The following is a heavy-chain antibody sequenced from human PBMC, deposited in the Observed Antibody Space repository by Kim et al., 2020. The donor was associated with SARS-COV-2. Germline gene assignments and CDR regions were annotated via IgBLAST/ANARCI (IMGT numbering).Heavy chain of an antibody. Sequence: LKSRVTISVDTSKNQFSRKLSSVTAADTAVYYCARVVDRFFDSGWGFDYWGQGTLVTVSS. CDR3: ARVVDRFFDSGWGFDY. V-gene: IGHV4-59*01. J-gene: IGHJ4*02. D-gene: IGHD6-19*01.